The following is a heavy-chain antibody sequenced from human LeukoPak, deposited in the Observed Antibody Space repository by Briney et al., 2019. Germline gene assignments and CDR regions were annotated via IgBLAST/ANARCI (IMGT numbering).Heavy chain of an antibody. Sequence: SETLSLTCTVSGGSISSGSYYWSWIRQPAGKGLEWIRRIYTSGSTNYNPSLKSRVTISVDTSKNQFSLKLSSVTAADTAVYYCARGGGIVGATTEYDYWGQGTLVTVSS. D-gene: IGHD1-26*01. CDR3: ARGGGIVGATTEYDY. CDR2: IYTSGST. V-gene: IGHV4-61*02. J-gene: IGHJ4*02. CDR1: GGSISSGSYY.